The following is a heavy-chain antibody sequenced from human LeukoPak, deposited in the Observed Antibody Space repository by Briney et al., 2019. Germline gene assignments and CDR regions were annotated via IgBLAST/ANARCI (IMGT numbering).Heavy chain of an antibody. J-gene: IGHJ4*02. Sequence: GGSLRLSCAASGFTFSRHWMGWVRQAPGKGLEWVANIKQDGSQYYVDSVKGRFIISRDNAKNSLSLQVNSLRVEDTAVYYCARGPDYGGRLDYFDYWGQGTLVTVSS. V-gene: IGHV3-7*01. CDR1: GFTFSRHW. CDR3: ARGPDYGGRLDYFDY. D-gene: IGHD4-23*01. CDR2: IKQDGSQ.